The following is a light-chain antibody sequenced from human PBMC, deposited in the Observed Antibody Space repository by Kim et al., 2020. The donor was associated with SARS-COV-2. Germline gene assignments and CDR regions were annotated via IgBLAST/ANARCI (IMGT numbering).Light chain of an antibody. Sequence: SFRDSVDLPCRACQDFGSYLAWVQQKPWKALQLLIYTTSTLLSVVPLRFRGSGSGTEFTLTFSIVQPEDSATYYCHQVNSYTSFTFGQGTRLGIK. CDR1: QDFGSY. CDR2: TTS. V-gene: IGKV1-9*01. J-gene: IGKJ5*01. CDR3: HQVNSYTSFT.